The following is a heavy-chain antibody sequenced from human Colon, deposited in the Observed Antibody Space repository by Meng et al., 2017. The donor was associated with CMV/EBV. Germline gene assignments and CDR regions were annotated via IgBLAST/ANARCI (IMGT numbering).Heavy chain of an antibody. V-gene: IGHV3-15*01. CDR1: GFTFANAW. Sequence: GESLKISCAASGFTFANAWMSWVRQAPGKGLEWVGRIKSKTDGGTTGYAAPVKGRFTISRDDSKNTLYLVMNSLKTEDTAVYYCTTVNSMVRGVIISYYYYGMDVWGQGTTVTVSS. J-gene: IGHJ6*02. CDR3: TTVNSMVRGVIISYYYYGMDV. D-gene: IGHD3-10*01. CDR2: IKSKTDGGTT.